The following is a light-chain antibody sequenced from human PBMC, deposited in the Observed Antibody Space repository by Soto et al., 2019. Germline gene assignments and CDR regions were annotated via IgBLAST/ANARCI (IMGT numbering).Light chain of an antibody. Sequence: DIQMTQSPSALSTSVGDRVTITCRSSHNIDTWLAWFQQKPGRAPKLLISDASTLESGVQSRFSGSGSGTEFTLTIRGLQPDDFATYYCKHYNTYPYTFGPGTKVDIK. V-gene: IGKV1-5*01. CDR1: HNIDTW. CDR2: DAS. J-gene: IGKJ3*01. CDR3: KHYNTYPYT.